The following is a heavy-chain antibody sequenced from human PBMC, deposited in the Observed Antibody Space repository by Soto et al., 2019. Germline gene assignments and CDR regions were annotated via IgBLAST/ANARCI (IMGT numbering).Heavy chain of an antibody. J-gene: IGHJ6*02. CDR3: ARDSKNRQEGMDV. V-gene: IGHV3-21*01. CDR1: GFTLSSYA. Sequence: EEQLVESGGGLVRPGGSLRLSCGASGFTLSSYAFNWVRQAPGKGLEWGSSISVIGDHTFYADSVKGRFTISRDNAKKSLFLELTSLSADDTAVSFCARDSKNRQEGMDVWGQGTTVTVSS. D-gene: IGHD4-4*01. CDR2: ISVIGDHT.